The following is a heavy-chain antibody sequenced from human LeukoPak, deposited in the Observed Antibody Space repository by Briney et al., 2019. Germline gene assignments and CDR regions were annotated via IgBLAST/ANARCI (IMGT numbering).Heavy chain of an antibody. V-gene: IGHV4-4*07. D-gene: IGHD2/OR15-2a*01. CDR3: ARDRGGNSWYNWYDA. J-gene: IGHJ5*02. CDR1: GDSITTNN. CDR2: IRFNGNT. Sequence: SETLSLTCTVSGDSITTNNWSWIRQPAGKGLEWISRIRFNGNTDYNPSLKSRLTTSIDTPRNQFSLKLHSVTAADTAVYYCARDRGGNSWYNWYDAWGQGTLVTVSS.